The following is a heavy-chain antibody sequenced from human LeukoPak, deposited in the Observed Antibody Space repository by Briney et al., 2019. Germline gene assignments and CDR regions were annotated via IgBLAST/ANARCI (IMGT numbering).Heavy chain of an antibody. D-gene: IGHD3-22*01. CDR3: ARGDSSGYYCYYMDV. V-gene: IGHV4-4*07. Sequence: NPSETLSLTCTVSGGSISSYYWSWIRQPAGKGLEWIGRIYTSGSTNYNPSLKSRVTMPVDTSKNQFSLKLSSVTAADTAVYYCARGDSSGYYCYYMDVWGEGTTVTVSS. CDR1: GGSISSYY. J-gene: IGHJ6*03. CDR2: IYTSGST.